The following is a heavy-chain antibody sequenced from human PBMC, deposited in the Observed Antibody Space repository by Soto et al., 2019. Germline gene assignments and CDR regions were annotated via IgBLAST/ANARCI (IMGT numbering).Heavy chain of an antibody. J-gene: IGHJ6*02. CDR1: GFTFSSYA. V-gene: IGHV3-30-3*01. Sequence: GGSLRLSCAASGFTFSSYAMHWVRQAPGKGLKWVAVISYDGGSKTYADSVKGRFTISRDNSKNTLYLQMNSLRAEDTAVYYCAREVYYDSSGYYGGRYYGMDVWGQGTTVTVSS. D-gene: IGHD3-22*01. CDR3: AREVYYDSSGYYGGRYYGMDV. CDR2: ISYDGGSK.